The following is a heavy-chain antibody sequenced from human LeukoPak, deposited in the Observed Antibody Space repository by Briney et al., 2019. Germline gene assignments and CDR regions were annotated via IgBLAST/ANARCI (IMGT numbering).Heavy chain of an antibody. CDR1: GGSFSGYY. Sequence: PSETLSLTCAVYGGSFSGYYWSWIRQPPGKGLEWIGEINHSGSTNYNPLLKSRVTISVDTSKNQFSLKLSSVTAADTAVYYCARGTRRGWFDPWGQGTLVTVSS. V-gene: IGHV4-34*01. J-gene: IGHJ5*02. CDR2: INHSGST. CDR3: ARGTRRGWFDP.